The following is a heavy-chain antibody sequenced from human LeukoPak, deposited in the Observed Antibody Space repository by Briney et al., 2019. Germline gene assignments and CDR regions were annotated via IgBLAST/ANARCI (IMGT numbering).Heavy chain of an antibody. CDR2: ISGSGGST. Sequence: PGGSLRLSCAASGFTFSSYAMSWVRQAPGKGLEWVSAISGSGGSTYYAGSVKGRFTISRDNSKNTLYLQMNSLRAEDTAVYYCAKGLRGYSYGLDYWGQGTLVTVSS. V-gene: IGHV3-23*01. J-gene: IGHJ4*02. CDR3: AKGLRGYSYGLDY. CDR1: GFTFSSYA. D-gene: IGHD5-18*01.